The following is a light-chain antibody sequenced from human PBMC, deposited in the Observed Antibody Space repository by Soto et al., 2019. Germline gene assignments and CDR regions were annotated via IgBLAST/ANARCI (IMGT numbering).Light chain of an antibody. J-gene: IGLJ1*01. CDR1: SSDVGGYNY. Sequence: QSVLTQPASVSGSPGQSITTSCTGTSSDVGGYNYVSWYQHYPGKAPKLMIFDVSNRPSGVSDRFSGSKSGDTASLTISGLQAEDEADYYCSSYTGSGTDVFGTGTKLTVL. CDR3: SSYTGSGTDV. V-gene: IGLV2-14*03. CDR2: DVS.